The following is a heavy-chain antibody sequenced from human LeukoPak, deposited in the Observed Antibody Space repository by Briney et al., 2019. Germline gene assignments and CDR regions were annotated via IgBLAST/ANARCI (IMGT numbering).Heavy chain of an antibody. CDR3: ARLIWFGGAFDI. CDR2: FYTSGST. Sequence: PSETLSLTCAVYGGSFSGYYWSWIRQPAGKGLEWIGRFYTSGSTNYNPSLKSRVTISVDTSKNQFSLKLSSVTAADTAVYYCARLIWFGGAFDIWGQGTMVTVSS. D-gene: IGHD3-10*01. V-gene: IGHV4-59*10. J-gene: IGHJ3*02. CDR1: GGSFSGYY.